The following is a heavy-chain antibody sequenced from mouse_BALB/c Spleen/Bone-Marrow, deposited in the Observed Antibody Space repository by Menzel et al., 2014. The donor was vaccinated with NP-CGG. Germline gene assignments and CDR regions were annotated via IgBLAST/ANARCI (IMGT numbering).Heavy chain of an antibody. CDR3: SRDYVYDAGLAWFFC. CDR1: GYTFTSYW. V-gene: IGHV1S81*02. Sequence: QVQLQQPGAELVKPGASVKLSCKASGYTFTSYWMHWVKQRPGQGLEWIGEIHPSNGRTNYNEKFKSKATLTVDKSSSTAYMQHSSLTSEDSAVYCCSRDYVYDAGLAWFFCWGQGTLVTGSA. J-gene: IGHJ3*01. CDR2: IHPSNGRT. D-gene: IGHD2-14*01.